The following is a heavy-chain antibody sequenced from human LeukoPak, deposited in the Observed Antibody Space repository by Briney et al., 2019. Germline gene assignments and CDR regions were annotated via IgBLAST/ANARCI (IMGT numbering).Heavy chain of an antibody. CDR2: IYHSGST. V-gene: IGHV4-38-2*01. D-gene: IGHD3-16*01. J-gene: IGHJ4*02. CDR1: GQSLTTSYY. CDR3: VRINCIWGTEDS. Sequence: SETLSLTCAVSGQSLTTSYYWGWIRQPPGRGLEWIGNIYHSGSTYYNPSLKSRVTMSIDTSNSHFSMKLTSVTAADTAIYYCVRINCIWGTEDSWGQGTLVTVSS.